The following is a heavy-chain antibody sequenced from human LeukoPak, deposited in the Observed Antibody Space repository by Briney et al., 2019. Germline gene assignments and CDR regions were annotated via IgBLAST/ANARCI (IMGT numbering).Heavy chain of an antibody. Sequence: GGSLRLSCAASGFTFSSYWMHWVRQAPGKGLVWVSRISDGGSTTTYADSVKGRFAISRDNAKNSLYLQMNSLRAEDTALYYCAREVSEGFDFWGQGTLVTVSS. CDR3: AREVSEGFDF. CDR2: ISDGGSTT. J-gene: IGHJ4*02. D-gene: IGHD3-22*01. V-gene: IGHV3-74*01. CDR1: GFTFSSYW.